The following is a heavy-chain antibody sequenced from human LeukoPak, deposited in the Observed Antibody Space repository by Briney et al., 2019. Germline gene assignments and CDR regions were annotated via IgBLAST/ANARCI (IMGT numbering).Heavy chain of an antibody. J-gene: IGHJ4*02. CDR3: ARTSYATGTFDY. CDR1: GYSISSGYY. Sequence: ASETLSLTCTVSGYSISSGYYWSWIRQPPGKGLEWIGGIYHSGNTYYNSSLKSRVTISVDTSKNQFSLNLSSVTAADAAVYYCARTSYATGTFDYWGQGSLVTVSS. V-gene: IGHV4-38-2*02. D-gene: IGHD1-7*01. CDR2: IYHSGNT.